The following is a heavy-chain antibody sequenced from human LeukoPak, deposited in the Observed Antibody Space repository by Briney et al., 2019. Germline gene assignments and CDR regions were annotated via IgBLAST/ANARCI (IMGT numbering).Heavy chain of an antibody. Sequence: PGRSLRLSCAASGFTFSSYEMNRVRQAPGKGLEWVSYISSSGSTIYYADSVKGRFTISRDNAKNSLYLQMNSLRAEDTAVYYCASSASGFGEYHRFDYWGQGTLVTVSS. J-gene: IGHJ4*02. CDR1: GFTFSSYE. D-gene: IGHD3-10*01. V-gene: IGHV3-48*03. CDR2: ISSSGSTI. CDR3: ASSASGFGEYHRFDY.